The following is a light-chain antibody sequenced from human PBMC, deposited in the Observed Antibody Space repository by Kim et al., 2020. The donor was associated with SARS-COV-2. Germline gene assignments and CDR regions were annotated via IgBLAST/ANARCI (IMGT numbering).Light chain of an antibody. CDR1: SSDVGGYNL. CDR3: CSYAGSSTWV. J-gene: IGLJ3*02. CDR2: EGS. Sequence: GQSITIPCTGTSSDVGGYNLVSWYQQHPGKAPKLMIYEGSKRPSGVSNRFSGSKSGNTASLTISGLQAEDEADYYCCSYAGSSTWVFGGGTQLTVL. V-gene: IGLV2-23*01.